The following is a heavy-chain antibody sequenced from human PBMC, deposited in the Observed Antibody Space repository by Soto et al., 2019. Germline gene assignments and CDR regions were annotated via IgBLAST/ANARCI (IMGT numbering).Heavy chain of an antibody. J-gene: IGHJ6*02. Sequence: ASVKVSCKASGYTFTSYAMHWVRQAPGQRLEWMGWINAGNGNTKYSQKFQGRVTITRDTSASTAYMEMSSLRSEDTAVYYCAGCPPPWSAEAYYGMDVWGQGTTVTVSS. CDR1: GYTFTSYA. D-gene: IGHD2-8*01. CDR3: AGCPPPWSAEAYYGMDV. V-gene: IGHV1-3*01. CDR2: INAGNGNT.